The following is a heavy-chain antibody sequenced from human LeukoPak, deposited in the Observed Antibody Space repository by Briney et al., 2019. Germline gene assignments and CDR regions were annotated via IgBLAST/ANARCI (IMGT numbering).Heavy chain of an antibody. CDR1: GGSITTYS. D-gene: IGHD2/OR15-2a*01. CDR2: FYSHGST. V-gene: IGHV4-4*07. J-gene: IGHJ5*01. Sequence: SETLSLTCTVFGGSITTYSWSWIRQPAGRGLEWIGRFYSHGSTDFNPSLKSRVTMSVDTSKNQLSLKLSSVTAADTAIYYCARDFSSKNWFDSWGQGILASVSS. CDR3: ARDFSSKNWFDS.